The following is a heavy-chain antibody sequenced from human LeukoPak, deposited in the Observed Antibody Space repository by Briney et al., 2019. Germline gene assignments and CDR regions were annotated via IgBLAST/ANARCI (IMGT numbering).Heavy chain of an antibody. J-gene: IGHJ5*02. CDR3: ARGLGGLSLHRGPNWFDP. Sequence: PSETLSLTCAVYGGSFSGYYWSWIRQPPGKGLEWIGEINHSGSTNYNPSLKSRVTISVDTSKNQFSLKLSSVTAADTAVYYCARGLGGLSLHRGPNWFDPWGQGTLVTVSS. V-gene: IGHV4-34*01. D-gene: IGHD3-16*01. CDR2: INHSGST. CDR1: GGSFSGYY.